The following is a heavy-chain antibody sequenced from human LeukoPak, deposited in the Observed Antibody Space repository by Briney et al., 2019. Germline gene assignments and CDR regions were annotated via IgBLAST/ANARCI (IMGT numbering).Heavy chain of an antibody. Sequence: SETLSLTCAVSGGSISSNNWWNWVRQPPGKGLEWIGEIYHSGSTNYNPSLKSRVTISVDKSTNQLSLKLSSVTAADTAVYYCARHITGWLQLLGYYFDYWGQGTLVTVSS. D-gene: IGHD5-24*01. J-gene: IGHJ4*02. V-gene: IGHV4-4*02. CDR3: ARHITGWLQLLGYYFDY. CDR2: IYHSGST. CDR1: GGSISSNNW.